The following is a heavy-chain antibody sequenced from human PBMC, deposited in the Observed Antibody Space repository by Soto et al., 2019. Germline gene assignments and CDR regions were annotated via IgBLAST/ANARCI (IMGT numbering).Heavy chain of an antibody. V-gene: IGHV4-39*07. Sequence: SETLSLTCTVSGGSFSSYYWGWIRQPPGKGLEWIGSIYYSGSTYYNPSLKSRVTISVDTSKNQFSLKLSSVTAADTAVYYCARDRGYSSSWYSSSGVHNWFDPWGQGTLVTVSS. CDR1: GGSFSSYY. D-gene: IGHD6-13*01. CDR2: IYYSGST. CDR3: ARDRGYSSSWYSSSGVHNWFDP. J-gene: IGHJ5*02.